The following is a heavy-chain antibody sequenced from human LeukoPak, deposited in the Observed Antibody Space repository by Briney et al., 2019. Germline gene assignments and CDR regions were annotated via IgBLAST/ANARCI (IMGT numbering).Heavy chain of an antibody. J-gene: IGHJ2*01. Sequence: SETLSLTCTVSGASISGYYWSWIRQPPGKGLEWIGYIYYTGTTKYNPSLTSRVTISVDTSKSQFSLKLSPVTAADTAVYYCARDYDSSGLRYFDLWGRGTLVTVSS. CDR1: GASISGYY. CDR2: IYYTGTT. D-gene: IGHD3-22*01. CDR3: ARDYDSSGLRYFDL. V-gene: IGHV4-59*01.